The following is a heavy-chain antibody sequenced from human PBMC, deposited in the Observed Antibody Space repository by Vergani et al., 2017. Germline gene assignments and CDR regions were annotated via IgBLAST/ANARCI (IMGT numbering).Heavy chain of an antibody. CDR1: GGTFSSYT. V-gene: IGHV1-69*08. CDR2: IIPILGIA. CDR3: ARDQVGYRRSSSNKSGMDV. J-gene: IGHJ6*02. D-gene: IGHD6-13*01. Sequence: QVQLVQSGAEVKKPGSSVKVSCKASGGTFSSYTISWVRQAPGQGLEWMGRIIPILGIANYAQKFQGRVTITADKSTSTAYMELSSLRSEDTAVYYCARDQVGYRRSSSNKSGMDVGRRGTTVTVSS.